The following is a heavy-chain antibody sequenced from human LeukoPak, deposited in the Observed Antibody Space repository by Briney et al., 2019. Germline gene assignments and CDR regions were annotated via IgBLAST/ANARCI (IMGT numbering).Heavy chain of an antibody. J-gene: IGHJ4*02. CDR3: ARDTSGGWYGLIDY. V-gene: IGHV3-7*01. CDR2: IKQDGSEK. D-gene: IGHD6-19*01. CDR1: GFTFTSFW. Sequence: PGGSLRLSCEASGFTFTSFWMNWVRQAPGKGLEWVANIKQDGSEKYYVDPVKGRFTISRDNAKNSLYLQMNSLRAEDTAVYYCARDTSGGWYGLIDYWGQGTPVTVSS.